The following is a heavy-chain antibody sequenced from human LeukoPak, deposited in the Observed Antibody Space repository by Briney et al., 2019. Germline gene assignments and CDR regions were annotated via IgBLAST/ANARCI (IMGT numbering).Heavy chain of an antibody. Sequence: ASVTVSCKASGYTFIGFYMHWVRQAPGQGLEWMGWINPNSGGTKYAQKFQGRVTMTRDTSISTAYMELSSLRIDDTAVYYCASVDYYGSGPGDWGQGTLVTVSS. CDR2: INPNSGGT. CDR3: ASVDYYGSGPGD. CDR1: GYTFIGFY. J-gene: IGHJ4*02. V-gene: IGHV1-2*02. D-gene: IGHD3-10*01.